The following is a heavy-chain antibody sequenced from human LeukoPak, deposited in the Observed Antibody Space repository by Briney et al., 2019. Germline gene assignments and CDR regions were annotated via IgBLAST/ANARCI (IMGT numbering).Heavy chain of an antibody. D-gene: IGHD3-9*01. CDR2: ISSSSSYI. CDR1: GFTFSNYS. V-gene: IGHV3-21*01. J-gene: IGHJ4*02. Sequence: GGSLILSCAASGFTFSNYSMNRVRQAPGKGLEWVSSISSSSSYIYYADSVKGRFTISRDNAKNSLYLQMNSLRAEDTAVYYCARGGDILTVRGQGTLVTVSS. CDR3: ARGGDILTV.